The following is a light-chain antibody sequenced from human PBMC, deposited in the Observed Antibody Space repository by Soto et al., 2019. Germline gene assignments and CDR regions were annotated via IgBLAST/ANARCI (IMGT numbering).Light chain of an antibody. J-gene: IGLJ1*01. CDR2: EVS. CDR1: SSDVGTYNY. V-gene: IGLV2-14*01. Sequence: QSVLTQPASVSGSPGQSITISCTGTSSDVGTYNYVSWYQHHPGKAPKLIIYEVSNRPSGVSNRFSGSKSGSTASLTISGLQADDEADYHCTSYTRDTALVFGPGIEVTV. CDR3: TSYTRDTALV.